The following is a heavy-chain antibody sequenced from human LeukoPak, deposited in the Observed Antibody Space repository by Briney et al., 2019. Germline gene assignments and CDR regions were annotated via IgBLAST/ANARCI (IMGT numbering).Heavy chain of an antibody. CDR2: ISGSGGST. CDR1: GFTFSDYY. CDR3: ASSSSGWYGIDP. V-gene: IGHV3-23*01. Sequence: GGSLRLSCAASGFTFSDYYMSWIRQAPGKGLEWVSVISGSGGSTYYADSVKGRFTISRDNSKNTLYLQMNSLRAEDTAVYYCASSSSGWYGIDPWGQGTLVTVSS. J-gene: IGHJ5*02. D-gene: IGHD6-19*01.